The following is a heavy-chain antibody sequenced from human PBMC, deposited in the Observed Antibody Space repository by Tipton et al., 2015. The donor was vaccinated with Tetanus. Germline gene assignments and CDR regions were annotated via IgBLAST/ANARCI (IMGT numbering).Heavy chain of an antibody. D-gene: IGHD3-10*01. CDR1: GYTFTSYD. CDR2: MNPASGNT. J-gene: IGHJ4*02. CDR3: GRASGYHYGSGSYYSGEDY. Sequence: QVQLVQSGAEVKKPGASVRVSCKASGYTFTSYDINWVRQATGQGLEWMGWMNPASGNTGYAQKFQGRVTMTRDTSMSTAFMEVRSLTYDDTAVYYCGRASGYHYGSGSYYSGEDYWGQGTLVTVSS. V-gene: IGHV1-8*01.